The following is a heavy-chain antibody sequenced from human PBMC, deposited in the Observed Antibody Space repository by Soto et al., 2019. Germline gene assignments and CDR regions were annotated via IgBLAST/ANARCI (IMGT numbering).Heavy chain of an antibody. Sequence: EVQLVESGGGLVQPGGSLRLSCAASGFTFSRYSMNWVRQAPGKGLEWISYITSSSSTIYYADSVKGRFTISRDNAKDSLYLQMNSLRDEDTAMYYCARDNGMAGSFDPWGPGPLVPVSS. CDR3: ARDNGMAGSFDP. J-gene: IGHJ5*02. CDR1: GFTFSRYS. CDR2: ITSSSSTI. V-gene: IGHV3-48*02. D-gene: IGHD2-8*01.